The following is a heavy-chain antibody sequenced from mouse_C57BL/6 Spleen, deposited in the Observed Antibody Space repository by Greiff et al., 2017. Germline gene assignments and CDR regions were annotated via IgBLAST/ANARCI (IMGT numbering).Heavy chain of an antibody. D-gene: IGHD1-1*01. Sequence: QVQLQQSGAELVRPGASVTLSCKASGYTFTDYEMHWVKPTPVHGLEWIGAIDPETGGTAYNQKFKGKAILTADKSSSTAYMELRSLTSEDSAVYYCTREDYYGSPAYWGQGTLVTVSA. V-gene: IGHV1-15*01. CDR1: GYTFTDYE. CDR2: IDPETGGT. J-gene: IGHJ3*01. CDR3: TREDYYGSPAY.